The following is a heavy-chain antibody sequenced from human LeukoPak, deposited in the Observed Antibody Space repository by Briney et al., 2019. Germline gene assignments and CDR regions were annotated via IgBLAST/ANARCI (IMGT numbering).Heavy chain of an antibody. CDR1: GGSISSGSYY. CDR2: IYTSGST. V-gene: IGHV4-61*02. Sequence: KPSETLSLTCTVSGGSISSGSYYWSWIRQPAGKGLEWIGRIYTSGSTNYNPSLKSRVTISVDTSKNQFSLKLSSVTAADTAVYYCAKSTYYYDTFVNAFDFWGQGTVVTVSS. CDR3: AKSTYYYDTFVNAFDF. D-gene: IGHD3-22*01. J-gene: IGHJ3*01.